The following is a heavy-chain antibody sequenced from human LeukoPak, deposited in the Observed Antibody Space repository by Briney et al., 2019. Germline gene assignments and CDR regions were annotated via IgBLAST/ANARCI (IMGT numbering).Heavy chain of an antibody. D-gene: IGHD3-3*01. Sequence: GGSLRLSCAASGFTVSGNYMSWVRQAPGKGLEWVSVIYSGGSTYYADSVKGRFTISRDNSKNTLYLQMNSLRAEDTAVYYCAKDDGQFGVIHFDYWGQGTLVTVSS. CDR3: AKDDGQFGVIHFDY. V-gene: IGHV3-53*01. CDR2: IYSGGST. CDR1: GFTVSGNY. J-gene: IGHJ4*02.